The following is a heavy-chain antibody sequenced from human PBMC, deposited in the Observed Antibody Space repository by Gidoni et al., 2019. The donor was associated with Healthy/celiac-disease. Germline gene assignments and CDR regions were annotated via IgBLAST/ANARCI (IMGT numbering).Heavy chain of an antibody. Sequence: QVQLVQSGAEVKKPGSSVKVSCKASGGTFSSYAISWVRQAPGQGLEWMGGIIPIFGTANYAQKFQGRVTITADESTSTAYMELSSLRSEDTAVYYCARKGYGREGQQLWGGFWFDPWGQGTLVTVSS. CDR3: ARKGYGREGQQLWGGFWFDP. D-gene: IGHD6-13*01. CDR1: GGTFSSYA. CDR2: IIPIFGTA. V-gene: IGHV1-69*01. J-gene: IGHJ5*02.